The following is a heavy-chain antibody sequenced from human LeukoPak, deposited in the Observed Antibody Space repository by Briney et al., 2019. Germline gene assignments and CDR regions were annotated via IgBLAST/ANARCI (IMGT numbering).Heavy chain of an antibody. CDR1: GYTFTSYY. CDR3: ARNPVQHCSSTSCYAGGLSTDHYYYYMDV. CDR2: INPSGGST. D-gene: IGHD2-2*01. V-gene: IGHV1-46*01. J-gene: IGHJ6*03. Sequence: ASVKVSCKASGYTFTSYYMHWVRQAPGQGLEWMGIINPSGGSTSYAQKFQGRVTITTDESTSTAYMELSSLRSEDTAVYYCARNPVQHCSSTSCYAGGLSTDHYYYYMDVWGKGITVTVSS.